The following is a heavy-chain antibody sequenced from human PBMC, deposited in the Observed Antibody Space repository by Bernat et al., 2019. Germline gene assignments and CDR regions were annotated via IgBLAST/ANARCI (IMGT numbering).Heavy chain of an antibody. Sequence: EVQLVESGGGLVQPGGSLRLSCAASGFTFSSYAMSWVRQAPGKGLQWVSAISVSGGSTNYADSVKGRFTISRDNSKNTLYLQMNSLRAEDTAVYYCAKVLDGIFGVDYWGQGTLVTVSS. CDR1: GFTFSSYA. CDR2: ISVSGGST. CDR3: AKVLDGIFGVDY. D-gene: IGHD2-15*01. J-gene: IGHJ4*02. V-gene: IGHV3-23*04.